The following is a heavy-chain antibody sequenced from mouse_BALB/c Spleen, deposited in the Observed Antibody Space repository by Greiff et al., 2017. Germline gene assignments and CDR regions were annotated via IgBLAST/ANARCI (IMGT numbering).Heavy chain of an antibody. CDR1: GYSITSDYA. D-gene: IGHD2-1*01. CDR3: ARWDGNSWFAY. CDR2: ISYSGST. V-gene: IGHV3-2*02. J-gene: IGHJ3*01. Sequence: VQLKQSGPGLVKPSQSLSLTCTVTGYSITSDYAWNWIRQFPGNKLEWMGYISYSGSTSYNPSLKSRISITRDTSKNQFFLQLNSVTTEDTATYYFARWDGNSWFAYWGQGTLVTVSA.